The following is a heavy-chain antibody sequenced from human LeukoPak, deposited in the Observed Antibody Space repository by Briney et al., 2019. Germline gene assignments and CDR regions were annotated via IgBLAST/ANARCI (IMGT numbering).Heavy chain of an antibody. Sequence: GGSLRLSCAASGFTFSSYWMHWVRQAPGKGLVWVSRINSDGSSTSYADSVKGRFTISRDTAKNTLYLQMNSLRAEDTAVYYCARGLPYYYYMDVWGKGTTVTVSS. V-gene: IGHV3-74*01. CDR2: INSDGSST. D-gene: IGHD4-11*01. CDR1: GFTFSSYW. J-gene: IGHJ6*03. CDR3: ARGLPYYYYMDV.